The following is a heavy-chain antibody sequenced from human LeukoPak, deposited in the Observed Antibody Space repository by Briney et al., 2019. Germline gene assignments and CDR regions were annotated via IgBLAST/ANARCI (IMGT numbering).Heavy chain of an antibody. D-gene: IGHD1-1*01. CDR3: ARGGLEPTDY. CDR2: IDTDGSTT. CDR1: GFTFGNYW. V-gene: IGHV3-74*01. J-gene: IGHJ4*02. Sequence: GGSLRLSCAASGFTFGNYWMHWVRQAPGKGLVWVSRIDTDGSTTSYADSVKGRFIISRDNAKNTLYLQMNSLRAEDTAVYYCARGGLEPTDYWGQGTLVTVSS.